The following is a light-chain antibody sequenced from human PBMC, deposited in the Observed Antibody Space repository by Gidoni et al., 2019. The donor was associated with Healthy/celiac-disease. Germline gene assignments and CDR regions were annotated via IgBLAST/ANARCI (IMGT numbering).Light chain of an antibody. J-gene: IGKJ5*01. V-gene: IGKV1-39*01. CDR2: AAS. Sequence: DIQMPQSPSSLSASVGDRVTITCRASQSISSYLNWYQQKPGKAPKLLIYAASSLQSGVPSRFSGSGSGTDFTLTISSLQPEDFATYYCQQSYSSITFXQXTRLEIK. CDR3: QQSYSSIT. CDR1: QSISSY.